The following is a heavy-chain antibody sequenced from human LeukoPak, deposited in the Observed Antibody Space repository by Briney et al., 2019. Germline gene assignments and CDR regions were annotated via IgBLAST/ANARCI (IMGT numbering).Heavy chain of an antibody. V-gene: IGHV3-30*04. Sequence: GGSLRLSCAASGFTFNSYSMHWVRQARGKGLEWVAVISYDGSNKYYADSVKGRITISRDNSKNTLFLQMLSLRAEDTAVYYCAREESSDYTSGWYWGYFDFWGQGTLVTVSS. CDR3: AREESSDYTSGWYWGYFDF. J-gene: IGHJ4*02. CDR1: GFTFNSYS. D-gene: IGHD6-19*01. CDR2: ISYDGSNK.